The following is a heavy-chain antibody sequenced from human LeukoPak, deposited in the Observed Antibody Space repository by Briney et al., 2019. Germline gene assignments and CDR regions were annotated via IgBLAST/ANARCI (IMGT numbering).Heavy chain of an antibody. CDR2: IYYSGST. D-gene: IGHD3-22*01. Sequence: SETLSLTCTVSGGSISSSSYYWGWIRQPPEKGLEWIGSIYYSGSTYYNPSLKSRVTISVDTSKNQFSLKLSSVTAADTAVYYCARNYDSSGYYSGAVWFDPWGQGTLVTVSS. CDR1: GGSISSSSYY. CDR3: ARNYDSSGYYSGAVWFDP. V-gene: IGHV4-39*07. J-gene: IGHJ5*02.